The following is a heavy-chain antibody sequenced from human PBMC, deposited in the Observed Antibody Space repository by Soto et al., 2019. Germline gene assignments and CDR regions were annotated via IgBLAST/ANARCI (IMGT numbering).Heavy chain of an antibody. CDR3: ARFGRYDILTGYWKAYYFDY. CDR2: IYHSGST. Sequence: SETLSLTCAVSGGSISNSNWWSWVRQPPGKGLEWIGDIYHSGSTNYNPSLKSRVTISVDTSKNQFSLKLSSVTAADTAVYYCARFGRYDILTGYWKAYYFDYWGQGTLVTVSS. V-gene: IGHV4-4*02. CDR1: GGSISNSNW. D-gene: IGHD3-9*01. J-gene: IGHJ4*02.